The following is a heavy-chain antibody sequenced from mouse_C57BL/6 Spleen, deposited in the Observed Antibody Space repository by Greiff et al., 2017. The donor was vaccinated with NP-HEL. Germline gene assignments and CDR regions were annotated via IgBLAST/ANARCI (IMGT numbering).Heavy chain of an antibody. V-gene: IGHV1-9*01. CDR1: GYTFTGYW. CDR2: ILPGSGST. Sequence: QVQLQQSGAELMKPGASVKLSCKATGYTFTGYWIEWVKQRPGHGLEWIGEILPGSGSTNYNEKFKGKATFTADTSSNTAYMQLSSLTTEDSAIYYCARKRANYYGSSYGAMDYWGQGTSVTVSS. CDR3: ARKRANYYGSSYGAMDY. J-gene: IGHJ4*01. D-gene: IGHD1-1*01.